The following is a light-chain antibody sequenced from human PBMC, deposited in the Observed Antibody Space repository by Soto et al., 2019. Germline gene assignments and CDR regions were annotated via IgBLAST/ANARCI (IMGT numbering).Light chain of an antibody. J-gene: IGLJ1*01. Sequence: ALTQPASVSGSPGQSISISCTGTSSDVGGYNYVSWYQQHPGKAPKLMIYDVSNRPSGVSNRFSGSKSGNTASLTISGLQAEDEADYYCSSYTTSSTLVFGTGTKVTVL. CDR1: SSDVGGYNY. CDR3: SSYTTSSTLV. V-gene: IGLV2-14*01. CDR2: DVS.